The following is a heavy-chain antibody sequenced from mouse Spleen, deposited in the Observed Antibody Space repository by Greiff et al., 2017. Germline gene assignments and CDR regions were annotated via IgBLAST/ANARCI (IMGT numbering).Heavy chain of an antibody. CDR3: ARDDGYYADYAMDY. D-gene: IGHD2-3*01. CDR1: GFTFSSYA. Sequence: EVKLVESGGGLVKPGGSLKLSCAASGFTFSSYAMSWVRPTPEKRLEWVASISSGGSTYYPDSVKGRFTISRDNARNILYLQMSSLRSEDTAMYYCARDDGYYADYAMDYWGQGTSVTVSS. CDR2: ISSGGST. V-gene: IGHV5-6-5*01. J-gene: IGHJ4*01.